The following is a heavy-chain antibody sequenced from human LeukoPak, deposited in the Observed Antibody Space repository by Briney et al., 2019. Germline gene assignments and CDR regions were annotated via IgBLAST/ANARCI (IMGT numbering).Heavy chain of an antibody. D-gene: IGHD2-2*01. Sequence: SETLSLTCTVSGGSISDSSYYWGWFRQPPGKGLEWIGSIYYSVSTYYKPSLKSRVTISVDTSKNQYSLKLSSVTAADTAVYYCARPPGFSTSFWDWGQGTLVTVSS. V-gene: IGHV4-39*01. CDR2: IYYSVST. CDR3: ARPPGFSTSFWD. J-gene: IGHJ4*02. CDR1: GGSISDSSYY.